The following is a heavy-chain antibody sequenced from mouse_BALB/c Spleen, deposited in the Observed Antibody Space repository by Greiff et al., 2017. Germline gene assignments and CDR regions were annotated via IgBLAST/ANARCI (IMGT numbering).Heavy chain of an antibody. CDR1: GFTFSSFG. V-gene: IGHV5-17*02. Sequence: EVKLMESGGGLVQPGGSRKLSCAASGFTFSSFGMHWVRQAPEKGLEWVAYISSGSSTIYYADTVKGRFTISRDNPKNTLFLQMTSLRSEDTAMYYCARSGYGKPFDYWGQGTTLTVSS. CDR3: ARSGYGKPFDY. D-gene: IGHD2-10*02. J-gene: IGHJ2*01. CDR2: ISSGSSTI.